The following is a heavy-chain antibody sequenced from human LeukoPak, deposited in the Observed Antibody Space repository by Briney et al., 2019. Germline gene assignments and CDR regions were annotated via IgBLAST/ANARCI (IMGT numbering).Heavy chain of an antibody. V-gene: IGHV4-31*03. J-gene: IGHJ4*02. D-gene: IGHD5-24*01. CDR3: ARNRHLIGYTDY. Sequence: SETLSLTCTVSGGSISSGGYYWSWIRQHPGKGLEWIGYIYYSGSTYYNPSLKSRVTISVDTSKNQFSLNLSSVTAADTAVYYCARNRHLIGYTDYWGQGTLVTVSS. CDR2: IYYSGST. CDR1: GGSISSGGYY.